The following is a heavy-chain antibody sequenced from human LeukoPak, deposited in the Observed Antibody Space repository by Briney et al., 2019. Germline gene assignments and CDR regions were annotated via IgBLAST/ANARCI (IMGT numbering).Heavy chain of an antibody. J-gene: IGHJ4*02. V-gene: IGHV3-7*01. D-gene: IGHD3-3*01. CDR1: GFTFSSYW. CDR3: ARGLNTIYGVVIILGPFDY. CDR2: LKQDGSEK. Sequence: PGGSLRLSCAASGFTFSSYWMSWVRQAPGKGLEWVANLKQDGSEKYYVDSVKGRFTISRDNAKNSLYLQMNSLRAEDTAVYYCARGLNTIYGVVIILGPFDYWGQGTLVTVSS.